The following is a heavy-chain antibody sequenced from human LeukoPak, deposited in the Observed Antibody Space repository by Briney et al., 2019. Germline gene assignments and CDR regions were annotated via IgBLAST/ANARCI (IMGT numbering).Heavy chain of an antibody. Sequence: GSLRLSCSASGFAFSGYAMHWVRQAPGRGLESVSGISSNGDSTYYADSVKGRFTISRDNSKNTLYLQMSSLRAEDTVVYYCVRTYSSGWYGSVDYWGQGTQVTVSS. D-gene: IGHD6-19*01. V-gene: IGHV3-64D*06. CDR1: GFAFSGYA. J-gene: IGHJ4*02. CDR2: ISSNGDST. CDR3: VRTYSSGWYGSVDY.